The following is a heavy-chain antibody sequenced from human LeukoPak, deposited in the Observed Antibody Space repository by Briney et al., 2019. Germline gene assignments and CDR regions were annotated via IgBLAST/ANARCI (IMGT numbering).Heavy chain of an antibody. D-gene: IGHD3-10*01. J-gene: IGHJ4*02. CDR3: AREAGPRDYGSGSYLGY. V-gene: IGHV3-48*02. CDR1: GFTFSRYA. CDR2: MDSSDTTI. Sequence: GGSLRLSCAASGFTFSRYAMSWVRQAPGTRLEWVSCMDSSDTTIYDAYSVKGRFTITRDNAKYSLYLQMNSLRDEDTAVYYCAREAGPRDYGSGSYLGYWGQGTLVTVSS.